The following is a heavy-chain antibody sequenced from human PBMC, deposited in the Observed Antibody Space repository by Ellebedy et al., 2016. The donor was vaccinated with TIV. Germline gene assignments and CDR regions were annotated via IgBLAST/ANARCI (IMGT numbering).Heavy chain of an antibody. J-gene: IGHJ5*02. CDR3: AKDPLRLVRPEFDP. D-gene: IGHD6-19*01. Sequence: PGGSLRLSCAASGFTFSSYWMHWVRQAPGKGLVWVSRINNDGNSTSYADSVKGRFTISRDNAKNTLYLQMNSLRAEDTAVYYCAKDPLRLVRPEFDPWGQGTLVTVSS. V-gene: IGHV3-74*01. CDR1: GFTFSSYW. CDR2: INNDGNST.